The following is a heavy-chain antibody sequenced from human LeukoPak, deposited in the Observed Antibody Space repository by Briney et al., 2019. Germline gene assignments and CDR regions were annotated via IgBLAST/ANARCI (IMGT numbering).Heavy chain of an antibody. CDR1: GFTFSSYA. V-gene: IGHV3-30-3*01. CDR3: ARGLRSRRPTYCGGDCYSGYFDY. J-gene: IGHJ4*02. Sequence: GGSLRLSCAASGFTFSSYAMHWVRQAPGKGLEWVAVISYDGSNKYYADSVKGRFTISRDNSKNTLYLQMNSLRAEDTAVYYCARGLRSRRPTYCGGDCYSGYFDYWGQGTLVTVSS. D-gene: IGHD2-21*02. CDR2: ISYDGSNK.